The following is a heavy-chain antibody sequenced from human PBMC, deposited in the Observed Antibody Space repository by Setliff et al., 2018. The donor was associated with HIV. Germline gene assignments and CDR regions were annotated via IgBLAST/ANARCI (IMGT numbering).Heavy chain of an antibody. J-gene: IGHJ6*04. D-gene: IGHD3-3*01. CDR2: MNHSEH. V-gene: IGHV4-34*01. Sequence: PSETLSLTCAVYGGSFSGYSWTWIRQSPGKSLEWIGEMNHSEHYYNPTLKSRVTISMDTSKNQFSLELSSVTAADTALYYCARTITTFGVIGRGGRMDVWGKGTTVTVSS. CDR1: GGSFSGYS. CDR3: ARTITTFGVIGRGGRMDV.